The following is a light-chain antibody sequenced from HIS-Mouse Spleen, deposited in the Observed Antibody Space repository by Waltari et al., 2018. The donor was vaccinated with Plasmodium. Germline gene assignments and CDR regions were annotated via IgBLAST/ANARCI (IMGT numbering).Light chain of an antibody. CDR2: DAS. J-gene: IGKJ4*01. Sequence: DIQLTQSPSSLSPSVGDRVTLPCQASQDISNYLNWYQQKPGKAPKLLIYDASNLETGVPSRFSGSGSGTDFTFTISSLQPEDIATYYCQQYDNLPLIFGGGTKVEIK. V-gene: IGKV1-33*01. CDR1: QDISNY. CDR3: QQYDNLPLI.